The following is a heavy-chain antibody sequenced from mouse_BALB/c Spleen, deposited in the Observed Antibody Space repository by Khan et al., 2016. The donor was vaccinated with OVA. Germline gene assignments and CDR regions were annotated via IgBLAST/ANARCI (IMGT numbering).Heavy chain of an antibody. CDR2: ISYSGST. Sequence: EVKLLESGPGLVKPSQSLSLTCTVTGYSITSDYAWNWIRQFPGNKLEWMGFISYSGSTSYKSSFKSRIFITRDTSKNQFFLQLNSVTTEDTATYYCARGTVGRFAYWGQGTLVTVSA. J-gene: IGHJ3*01. D-gene: IGHD1-1*01. CDR3: ARGTVGRFAY. V-gene: IGHV3-2*02. CDR1: GYSITSDYA.